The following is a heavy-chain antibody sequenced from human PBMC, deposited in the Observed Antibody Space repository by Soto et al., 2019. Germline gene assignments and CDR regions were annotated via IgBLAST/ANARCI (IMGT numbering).Heavy chain of an antibody. CDR3: VKEVYYYDSSGYYYGWFDP. J-gene: IGHJ5*02. Sequence: PGGSLRLSCSASGFTFSNYAMHWVRQAPGKGLEYVSAIVRNGGSTYYADSVKGRFTISRDNSKNTLYLQMSSLRAEDTAVYYFVKEVYYYDSSGYYYGWFDPWGQGTLVTVSS. CDR2: IVRNGGST. V-gene: IGHV3-64D*06. D-gene: IGHD3-22*01. CDR1: GFTFSNYA.